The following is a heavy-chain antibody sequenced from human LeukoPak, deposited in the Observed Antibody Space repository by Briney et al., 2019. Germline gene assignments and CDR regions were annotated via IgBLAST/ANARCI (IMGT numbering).Heavy chain of an antibody. V-gene: IGHV5-51*01. CDR1: GYSFTIYW. D-gene: IGHD6-6*01. Sequence: GESLKLSFKGSGYSFTIYWIGWVRQMPGKGLEWMGIIYPGDSDTRYSPSFQGQVTISADKSISTAYLQWSSLKASDTAMYYCARTVSGYSSSSYLYYWGQGTLVTVSS. J-gene: IGHJ4*02. CDR2: IYPGDSDT. CDR3: ARTVSGYSSSSYLYY.